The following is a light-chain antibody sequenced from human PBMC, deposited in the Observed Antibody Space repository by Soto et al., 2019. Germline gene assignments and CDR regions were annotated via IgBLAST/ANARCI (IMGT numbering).Light chain of an antibody. J-gene: IGKJ1*01. Sequence: AIQITQSPSSPSASVGDRVTITCRASQGIRNDLGWYQQKPGKAPKLLIDAASSLQSGVPSRFSGSGSGTDFTLTSSSLQPEDFATYYCLQDYNYPWTFGQGTKVDIK. V-gene: IGKV1-6*01. CDR3: LQDYNYPWT. CDR2: AAS. CDR1: QGIRND.